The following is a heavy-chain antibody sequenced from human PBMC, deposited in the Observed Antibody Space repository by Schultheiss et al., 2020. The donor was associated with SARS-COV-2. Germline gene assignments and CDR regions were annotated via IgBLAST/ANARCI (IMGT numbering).Heavy chain of an antibody. CDR3: ARTEANTAKFDY. CDR2: IYYSGST. J-gene: IGHJ4*02. Sequence: SETLSLTCTVSGGSISSSNWWSWVRQPPGKGLEWIGYIYYSGSTYYNPSLKSRVIISVDTPKNQFSLKLSSVTAADTAVYYCARTEANTAKFDYWGQGTLVTVSS. D-gene: IGHD1-26*01. CDR1: GGSISSSNW. V-gene: IGHV4-4*02.